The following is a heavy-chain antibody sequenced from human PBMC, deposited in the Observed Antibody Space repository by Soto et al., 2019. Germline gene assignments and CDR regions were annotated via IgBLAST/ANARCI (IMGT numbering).Heavy chain of an antibody. D-gene: IGHD3-9*01. CDR3: ARDPGMNYDFLTVSYFPFDY. CDR2: ISVYHGHT. CDR1: GHTFTSYA. V-gene: IGHV1-18*01. J-gene: IGHJ4*02. Sequence: ASVKVSCKASGHTFTSYAISWVRQAPGQGLEWMGWISVYHGHTDYAQKLRDRVTLTTDTSTSTVYMELRSLRSDDTAVYYCARDPGMNYDFLTVSYFPFDYWGQGTRVTSPS.